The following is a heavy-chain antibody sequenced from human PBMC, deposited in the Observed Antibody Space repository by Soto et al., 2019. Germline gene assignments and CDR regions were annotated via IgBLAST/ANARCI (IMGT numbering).Heavy chain of an antibody. CDR1: GFTVSSNY. D-gene: IGHD3-16*01. J-gene: IGHJ4*02. Sequence: GGSLRLSCAASGFTVSSNYMSWVRQAPGKGLEWVSVIYSGGSTYYADSVKGRFTISRDNSKNTLYLQMNSLRAEDTAVYYCARGHGKITEALDYWGQGTLVTVSS. CDR3: ARGHGKITEALDY. CDR2: IYSGGST. V-gene: IGHV3-66*01.